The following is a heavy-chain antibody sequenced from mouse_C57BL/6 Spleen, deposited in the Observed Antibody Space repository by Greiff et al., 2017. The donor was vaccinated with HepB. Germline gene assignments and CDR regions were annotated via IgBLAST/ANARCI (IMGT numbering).Heavy chain of an antibody. CDR1: GYAFSSSW. V-gene: IGHV1-82*01. CDR2: IYPGDGDT. Sequence: QVQLQQSGPELVKPGASVKISCKASGYAFSSSWMNWVKQRPGKGLEWIGRIYPGDGDTNYNGKFKGKATLTADKSSSTAYMQLSRLTSEDSAVYFCARRVTTGDFDYWGQGTTLTVSS. CDR3: ARRVTTGDFDY. J-gene: IGHJ2*01. D-gene: IGHD2-3*01.